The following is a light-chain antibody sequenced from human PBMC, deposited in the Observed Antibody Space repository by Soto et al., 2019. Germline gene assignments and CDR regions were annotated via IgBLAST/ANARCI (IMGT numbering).Light chain of an antibody. Sequence: QSALTQPASVSGSPGQSITISCTGTSSDVGGYNYVSWYQQHPGKDPKLMIYEVSNRPSGVSNRFSGSKSGNTASLTISGLQAEDEADYYCNSYTTTSTRVFGTGTKLTVL. J-gene: IGLJ1*01. CDR2: EVS. V-gene: IGLV2-14*01. CDR3: NSYTTTSTRV. CDR1: SSDVGGYNY.